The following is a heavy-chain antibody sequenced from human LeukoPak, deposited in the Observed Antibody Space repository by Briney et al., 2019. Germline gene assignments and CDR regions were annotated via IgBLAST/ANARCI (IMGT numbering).Heavy chain of an antibody. D-gene: IGHD5-12*01. CDR3: ARRYSGVMEGHFDY. V-gene: IGHV1-8*02. CDR2: MNPYSGNA. J-gene: IGHJ4*02. CDR1: GYTFTSYD. Sequence: GASVKVSCKASGYTFTSYDINWVRQATGQGLEWMGWMNPYSGNAGYAQKFQGRVTMTRDTSISAAYMELSSLRSEDTAVYYCARRYSGVMEGHFDYWGQGTLVTVSS.